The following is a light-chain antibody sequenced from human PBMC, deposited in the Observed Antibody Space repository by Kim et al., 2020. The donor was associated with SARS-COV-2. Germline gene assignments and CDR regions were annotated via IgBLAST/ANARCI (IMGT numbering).Light chain of an antibody. V-gene: IGKV1-16*02. CDR3: QQYNSYPPT. Sequence: AFEGDRIACVRRARQGISNYLAWFQLKPGKAPKSLIYAASSLQSGVPSKFSGSGSGTEFTLTSSSLQPEDFATHYCQQYNSYPPTFGQGTKVDIK. CDR2: AAS. J-gene: IGKJ1*01. CDR1: QGISNY.